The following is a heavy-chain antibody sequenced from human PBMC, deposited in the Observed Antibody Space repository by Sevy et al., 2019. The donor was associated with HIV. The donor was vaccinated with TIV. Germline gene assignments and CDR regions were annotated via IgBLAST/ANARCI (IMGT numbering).Heavy chain of an antibody. CDR2: IKQDGSEK. J-gene: IGHJ3*02. CDR1: GFTFSSYW. CDR3: AREALGHDAFDI. D-gene: IGHD7-27*01. Sequence: GGSLRLSCAASGFTFSSYWMSWVRQAPGKGLVWVANIKQDGSEKYYVNSVKGRFTISRDNAKNSLYLQMNSLRAEDTAVYYGAREALGHDAFDIWGQGTMVTVSS. V-gene: IGHV3-7*01.